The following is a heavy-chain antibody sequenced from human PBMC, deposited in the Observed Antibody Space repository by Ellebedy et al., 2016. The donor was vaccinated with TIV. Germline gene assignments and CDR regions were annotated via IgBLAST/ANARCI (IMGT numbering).Heavy chain of an antibody. J-gene: IGHJ3*02. D-gene: IGHD4-17*01. CDR2: INQDGSDT. CDR1: GFTFNSCW. V-gene: IGHV3-7*01. CDR3: ATDGSYGDYRSPTHAFVM. Sequence: GESLKISCAASGFTFNSCWMTWVRQAPGKGLEWVANINQDGSDTYYVDSLRGRFTISRDNAKNSLYLLMNSLRGEDTAVYYCATDGSYGDYRSPTHAFVMWGQGTLVTVSS.